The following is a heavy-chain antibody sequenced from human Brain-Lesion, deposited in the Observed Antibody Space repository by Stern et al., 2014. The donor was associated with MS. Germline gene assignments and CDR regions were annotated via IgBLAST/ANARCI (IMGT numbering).Heavy chain of an antibody. CDR2: LFFNDAK. J-gene: IGHJ4*02. CDR1: GFSLSHARMG. D-gene: IGHD5-18*01. V-gene: IGHV2-26*01. CDR3: ARIEDNYGHMGEFDY. Sequence: QITLKESGPVLVKPTETLTLTCTVSGFSLSHARMGVSWIRQPPGKPLEWLAPLFFNDAKFYNTSLKSRLTISRDTSKSQVVLTMTNMDPVDTATYYCARIEDNYGHMGEFDYWGQGTLVTVSS.